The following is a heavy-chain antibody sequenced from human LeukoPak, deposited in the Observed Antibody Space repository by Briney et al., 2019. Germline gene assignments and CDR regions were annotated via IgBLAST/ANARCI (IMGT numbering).Heavy chain of an antibody. CDR2: INPSGGST. D-gene: IGHD6-19*01. CDR1: GYTLTSYY. Sequence: ASVKVSCKASGYTLTSYYMHWVRQAPGQGLEWIGIINPSGGSTRYAQKFQGRVNMTRDTSTTTVYMELSSLRSEDTAVYYCARDEKGSGWSPFDYWGQGTLVTVSS. V-gene: IGHV1-46*01. J-gene: IGHJ4*02. CDR3: ARDEKGSGWSPFDY.